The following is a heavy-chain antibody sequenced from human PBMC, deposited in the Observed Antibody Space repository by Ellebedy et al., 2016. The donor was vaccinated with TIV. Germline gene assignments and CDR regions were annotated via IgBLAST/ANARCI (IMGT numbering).Heavy chain of an antibody. V-gene: IGHV3-23*01. D-gene: IGHD6-6*01. CDR1: GFSFSSYA. CDR3: AKGGPYSSSSYYFDY. J-gene: IGHJ4*02. Sequence: PGGSLRLSCAASGFSFSSYAMSWVRQAPGKGLEWVSAISGSGGSTYYADSVKGRFTISRDNSKNTLYLQMNSLRAEDTAVYYCAKGGPYSSSSYYFDYWGQGTLVTVSS. CDR2: ISGSGGST.